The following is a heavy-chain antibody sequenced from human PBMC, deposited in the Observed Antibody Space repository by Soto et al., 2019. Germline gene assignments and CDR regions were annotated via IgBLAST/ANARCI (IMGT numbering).Heavy chain of an antibody. V-gene: IGHV3-30-3*01. CDR1: GFTFSSYA. Sequence: QVQLVESGGGVVQPGRSLRLSCAASGFTFSSYAMHWVRQAPGKGLEWVAVISYDGSNKYYADSVKGRFTISRDNCKNTLYLQMNSLRAEDTAVYYCARGELTDYWGQGTLVTVSS. D-gene: IGHD3-9*01. CDR2: ISYDGSNK. CDR3: ARGELTDY. J-gene: IGHJ4*02.